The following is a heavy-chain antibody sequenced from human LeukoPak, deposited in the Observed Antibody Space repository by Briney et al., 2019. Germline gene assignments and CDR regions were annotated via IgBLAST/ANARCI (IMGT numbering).Heavy chain of an antibody. CDR3: ARGQLVLLQPHNWFDP. V-gene: IGHV4-34*01. Sequence: SETLSLTCAVYGESFSGYYWSWIRQPPGKGLEWIGEINHSGSTNYNPSLKSRVTISVDTSKNQFSLKLSSVTAADTAVYYCARGQLVLLQPHNWFDPWGQGTLVTVSS. CDR1: GESFSGYY. CDR2: INHSGST. J-gene: IGHJ5*02. D-gene: IGHD6-13*01.